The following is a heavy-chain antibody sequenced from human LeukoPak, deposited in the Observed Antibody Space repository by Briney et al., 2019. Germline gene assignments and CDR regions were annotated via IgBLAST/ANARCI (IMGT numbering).Heavy chain of an antibody. D-gene: IGHD3-3*01. Sequence: SVKVSCKASGGTFISYAISWVRQAPGQGLEWMGGIIPIFGTANYAQKFQGRVTITADESTSTAYMELSSLRSEDTAVYYCARVSDFWSGSSYHFDYWGQGTLVTVSS. CDR3: ARVSDFWSGSSYHFDY. V-gene: IGHV1-69*13. CDR2: IIPIFGTA. CDR1: GGTFISYA. J-gene: IGHJ4*02.